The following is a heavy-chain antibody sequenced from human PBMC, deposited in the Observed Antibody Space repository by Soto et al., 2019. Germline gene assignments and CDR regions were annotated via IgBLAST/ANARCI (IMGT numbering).Heavy chain of an antibody. J-gene: IGHJ4*02. CDR2: FDPEDGET. D-gene: IGHD3-3*01. V-gene: IGHV1-24*01. CDR1: GYTLTELS. CDR3: ATDLIFGVVRWSSG. Sequence: ASVKVSCKVSGYTLTELSMHWVRQAPGKGLEWMGGFDPEDGETIYAQKFQGRVAMTEDTSTDTAYMELSSLRSEDTAVYYCATDLIFGVVRWSSGWGQGTLVTVSS.